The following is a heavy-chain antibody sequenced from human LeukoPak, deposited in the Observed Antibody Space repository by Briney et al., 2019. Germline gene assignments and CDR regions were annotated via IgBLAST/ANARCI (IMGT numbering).Heavy chain of an antibody. CDR3: ARDPRNVGLAP. CDR1: GFTFSTYN. V-gene: IGHV3-48*02. D-gene: IGHD2-15*01. J-gene: IGHJ5*02. CDR2: ITSSSTNI. Sequence: PGGSLRLSCAASGFTFSTYNMNWVRQAPGKGLEWVSHITSSSTNIYYADSVKGRFTISRDNAKNALSLQMNSLRDEDTAVYYCARDPRNVGLAPWGQGTLVTVSS.